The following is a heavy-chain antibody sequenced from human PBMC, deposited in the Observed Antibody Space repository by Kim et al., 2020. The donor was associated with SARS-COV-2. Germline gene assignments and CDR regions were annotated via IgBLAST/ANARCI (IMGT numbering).Heavy chain of an antibody. Sequence: DSVKGRFTIARDNAKNSLYLQMNSMRAEDTAVYYCARDGNFDWVLFLFDNWGQGTLGTVSS. CDR3: ARDGNFDWVLFLFDN. V-gene: IGHV3-21*01. D-gene: IGHD3-9*01. J-gene: IGHJ4*02.